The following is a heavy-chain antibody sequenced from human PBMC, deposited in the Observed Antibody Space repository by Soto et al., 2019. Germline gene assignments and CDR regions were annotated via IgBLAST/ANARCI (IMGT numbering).Heavy chain of an antibody. CDR1: GGSISSGGYY. CDR3: ASSGGAPFPFDY. D-gene: IGHD3-16*01. Sequence: SETLSLTCTVSGGSISSGGYYWSWIRQHPGKGLEWIGYIFYSGTTNYNPSLKSRVTISVDTSKNQFSLKLSSVTAADTAVYYCASSGGAPFPFDYWGQGTLVTVSS. V-gene: IGHV4-61*08. J-gene: IGHJ4*02. CDR2: IFYSGTT.